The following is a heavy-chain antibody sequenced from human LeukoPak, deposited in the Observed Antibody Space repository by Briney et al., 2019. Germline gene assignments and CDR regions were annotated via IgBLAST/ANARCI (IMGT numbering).Heavy chain of an antibody. CDR1: GFTFSSYA. J-gene: IGHJ4*02. CDR3: ATDSYSSTWYGNFDS. Sequence: GGSLRLSCAASGFTFSSYAMGWVRQAPGKGLEWVSAISGSGGSTYYADSVKGRFTISRDNSKNTVYLQMNSLRAEDTAVYYCATDSYSSTWYGNFDSWGQGTLVTVSS. V-gene: IGHV3-23*01. CDR2: ISGSGGST. D-gene: IGHD6-13*01.